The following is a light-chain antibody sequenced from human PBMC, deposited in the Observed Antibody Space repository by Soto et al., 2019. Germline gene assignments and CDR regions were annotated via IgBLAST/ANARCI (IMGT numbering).Light chain of an antibody. CDR2: KAS. CDR1: QGISSW. J-gene: IGKJ1*01. Sequence: ILMTQSPSSLSASTGDRVTITCRASQGISSWLAWYQQKPGKAPKLLIYKASTLKSGVPSRFSGSGSGTEFTLTISSLQPDDFATYYCQHYNSYSEAFGQGTKV. CDR3: QHYNSYSEA. V-gene: IGKV1-5*03.